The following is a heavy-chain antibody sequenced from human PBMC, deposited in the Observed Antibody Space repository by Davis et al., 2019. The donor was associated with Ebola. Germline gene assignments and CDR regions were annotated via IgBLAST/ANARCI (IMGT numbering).Heavy chain of an antibody. CDR2: ISSSASYK. CDR1: GFTFSVYY. J-gene: IGHJ2*01. V-gene: IGHV3-11*06. CDR3: VRDPALVVTGGGWFFGL. D-gene: IGHD2-21*02. Sequence: GESLKISCAASGFTFSVYYMSWIRQAPGKGPEWVSSISSSASYKNYADSVKGRFTISRDDAKKSLYLQMNSLRAEDTAVYYCVRDPALVVTGGGWFFGLWGRGTLVTVSS.